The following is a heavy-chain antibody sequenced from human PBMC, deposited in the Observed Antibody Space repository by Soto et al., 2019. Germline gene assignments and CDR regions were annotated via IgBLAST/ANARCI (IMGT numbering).Heavy chain of an antibody. D-gene: IGHD5-18*01. V-gene: IGHV3-11*01. CDR3: AREKTAMVTVDY. J-gene: IGHJ4*02. Sequence: GGSLRLSCAASGFTFSDYYMSWIRQAPGKGLEWVSYITSSGSTIYYADAVKGRFTISRDNAKNSLYLQMNSLRAEDTAVYYCAREKTAMVTVDYWGQGTLVTVSS. CDR1: GFTFSDYY. CDR2: ITSSGSTI.